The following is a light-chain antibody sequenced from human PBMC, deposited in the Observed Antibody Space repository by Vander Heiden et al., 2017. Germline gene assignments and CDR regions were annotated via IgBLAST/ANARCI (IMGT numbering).Light chain of an antibody. CDR2: DVS. CDR1: SSDVGGYND. J-gene: IGLJ2*01. CDR3: CSYAGSPYVV. V-gene: IGLV2-11*01. Sequence: QSALPQPRSVSGSPGQPVPISCTGTSSDVGGYNDGSWYQQHPGKAPKLMIYDVSKRPSGVPDRFSGSKSGNTASLTSAGLQAEDEAEYCCCSYAGSPYVVFGGGTKLTVL.